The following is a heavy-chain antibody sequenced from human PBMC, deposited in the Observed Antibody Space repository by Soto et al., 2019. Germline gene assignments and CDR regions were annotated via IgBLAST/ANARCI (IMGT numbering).Heavy chain of an antibody. CDR3: ARDGPYSSGWYDY. Sequence: ASVKVSCKASGYTFTGYYMHWVRQAPGQGLEWMGWINPNSGGTNYAQKFQGWVTMTRDTSISTAYMELSRLRSDDTAVYYCARDGPYSSGWYDYWGQGTLVTVSS. CDR2: INPNSGGT. V-gene: IGHV1-2*04. J-gene: IGHJ4*02. CDR1: GYTFTGYY. D-gene: IGHD6-19*01.